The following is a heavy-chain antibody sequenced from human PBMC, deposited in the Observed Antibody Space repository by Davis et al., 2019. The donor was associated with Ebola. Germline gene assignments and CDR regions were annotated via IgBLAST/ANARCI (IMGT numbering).Heavy chain of an antibody. CDR1: GFTFSTFW. J-gene: IGHJ4*02. CDR3: VRGRPSHY. CDR2: IKQDGIEK. Sequence: GESLKISCAASGFTFSTFWMNWVRQPPGRGLEWVANIKQDGIEKYYVDSVKGRFTISSDNANNALYLQMNSLRAEDTAVYYCVRGRPSHYWGQGTLVTVSS. V-gene: IGHV3-7*03.